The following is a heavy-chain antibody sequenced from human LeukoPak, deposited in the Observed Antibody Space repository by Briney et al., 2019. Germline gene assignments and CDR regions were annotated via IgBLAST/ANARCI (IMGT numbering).Heavy chain of an antibody. V-gene: IGHV3-33*01. J-gene: IGHJ4*02. CDR3: ARDKRRGTSCPDY. CDR1: GLTFSSYG. Sequence: PGGSLRLSCAASGLTFSSYGMHWVRQAPGKGLEWVAVIWYDGSNKYYADSVKGRFTISRDNSKNTLYLQMNSLRAEDTAVYYCARDKRRGTSCPDYWGQGTLVTVSS. D-gene: IGHD2-2*01. CDR2: IWYDGSNK.